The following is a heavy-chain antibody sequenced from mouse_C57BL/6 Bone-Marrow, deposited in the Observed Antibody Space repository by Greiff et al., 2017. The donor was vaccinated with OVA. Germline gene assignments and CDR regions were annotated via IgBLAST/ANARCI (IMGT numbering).Heavy chain of an antibody. Sequence: QVQLKQPGAELVMPGASVKLSCKASGYTFTSYWMHWVKQRPGQGLEWIGEIDPSDSYTNYNQKFKGKSTLTVDKSSSTAYMQLSSLTSEDSAVYYCARFDSYYAMDYWGQGTSVTVSS. V-gene: IGHV1-69*01. CDR2: IDPSDSYT. D-gene: IGHD2-4*01. J-gene: IGHJ4*01. CDR1: GYTFTSYW. CDR3: ARFDSYYAMDY.